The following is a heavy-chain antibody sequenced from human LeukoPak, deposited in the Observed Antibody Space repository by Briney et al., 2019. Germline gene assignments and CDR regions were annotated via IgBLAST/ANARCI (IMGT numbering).Heavy chain of an antibody. Sequence: GGSLRLSCAASGFTFSSYEMNWVRQAPGKGLEWVSYISSSGSTIYYADSVKGRFTISRDNAKNSLYLQMNSLRAEDTAVYYCARVRGGYDNFDYWGQGTLVTVSS. CDR2: ISSSGSTI. D-gene: IGHD5-12*01. CDR1: GFTFSSYE. CDR3: ARVRGGYDNFDY. V-gene: IGHV3-48*03. J-gene: IGHJ4*02.